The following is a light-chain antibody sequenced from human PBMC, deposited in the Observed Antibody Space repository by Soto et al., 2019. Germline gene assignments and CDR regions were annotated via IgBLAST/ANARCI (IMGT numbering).Light chain of an antibody. V-gene: IGKV3-15*01. J-gene: IGKJ1*01. CDR3: HQVNDWPRET. CDR2: GAS. CDR1: QSISSY. Sequence: ENVLTRSPGTLSLSPGEGATLSCRASQSISSYLAWYQQKPGQAPRLLIYGASTRATDIPARFSGGGSGTEFTLTINSLQSEDVAVYYCHQVNDWPRETFGQGTKVDIK.